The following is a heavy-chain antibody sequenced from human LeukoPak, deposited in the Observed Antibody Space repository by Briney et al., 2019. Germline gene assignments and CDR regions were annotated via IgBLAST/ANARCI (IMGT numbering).Heavy chain of an antibody. D-gene: IGHD6-19*01. CDR2: ISGSGDSA. V-gene: IGHV3-23*01. J-gene: IGHJ4*02. CDR3: ARRSGIAVAGAFDY. Sequence: GGSLRLSCAASGFTFSNYAMRWVRQAPGKGLEWVSGISGSGDSAYYADSVKGRFTISRDNSKNTLYLQMNSLRAEDTAVYYCARRSGIAVAGAFDYWGQGTLVTVSS. CDR1: GFTFSNYA.